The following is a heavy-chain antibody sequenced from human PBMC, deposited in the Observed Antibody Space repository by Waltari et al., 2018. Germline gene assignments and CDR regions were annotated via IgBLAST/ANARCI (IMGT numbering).Heavy chain of an antibody. J-gene: IGHJ4*02. CDR1: GFPFSDYA. V-gene: IGHV3-72*01. CDR3: AGGTPLRFFVH. Sequence: EVQLVESGGGLVQPGGSLRLSCAASGFPFSDYAIDWVRQAPDKRPEWVSRSRSKARNYITEYAASVRGRFSIFRDDSDNSLYLQMSSLKIEDTAVYYCAGGTPLRFFVHWGQGTRVTVSS. CDR2: SRSKARNYIT.